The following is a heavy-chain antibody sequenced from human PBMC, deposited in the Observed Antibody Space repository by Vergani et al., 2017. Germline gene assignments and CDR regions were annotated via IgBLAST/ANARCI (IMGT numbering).Heavy chain of an antibody. CDR2: IYWDDDK. D-gene: IGHD6-13*01. CDR3: AHEVRAGPKY. V-gene: IGHV2-5*02. J-gene: IGHJ4*02. Sequence: QITLKESGPTLVKPTQTLTLTCTFSGFSLSTSGVGVGWIRQPPGKALEWLALIYWDDDKRYSPSLKSRLTITKHTSKNQVVLIMTNMDPVDTATYYCAHEVRAGPKYWGQGTLVTVSS. CDR1: GFSLSTSGVG.